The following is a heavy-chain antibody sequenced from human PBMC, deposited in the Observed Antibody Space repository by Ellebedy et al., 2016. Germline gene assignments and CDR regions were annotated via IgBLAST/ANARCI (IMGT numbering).Heavy chain of an antibody. Sequence: SETLSLTCTVSGGSTRGYYWSWVRQSPERGLEWVAYIYNSVTTNFHPSLKSRLTISVDTSRNQVSLKLRSVTAADTAVYYCARLGCSGSTRPQCYAFDIWGQGTMVIVSS. J-gene: IGHJ3*02. V-gene: IGHV4-59*08. CDR1: GGSTRGYY. CDR3: ARLGCSGSTRPQCYAFDI. CDR2: IYNSVTT. D-gene: IGHD2-15*01.